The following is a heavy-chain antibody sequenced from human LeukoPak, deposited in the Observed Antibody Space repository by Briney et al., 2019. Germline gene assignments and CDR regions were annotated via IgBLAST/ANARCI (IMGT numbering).Heavy chain of an antibody. CDR3: ARIRFLGGDFDY. CDR1: GGSISSGGYY. Sequence: SETLSLTCTVSGGSISSGGYYWSWIRQHPGKGLEWIGYIYYSGSTYYNPSLKSRVTISVDTSKNQFSLKLSSVTAADTAVYYCARIRFLGGDFDYWGQGTLVTVSS. J-gene: IGHJ4*02. D-gene: IGHD3-3*01. V-gene: IGHV4-31*03. CDR2: IYYSGST.